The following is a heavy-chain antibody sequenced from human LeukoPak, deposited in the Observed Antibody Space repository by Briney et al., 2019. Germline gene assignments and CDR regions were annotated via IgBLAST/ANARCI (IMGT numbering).Heavy chain of an antibody. V-gene: IGHV4-30-4*08. Sequence: SETLSRTCTVYGGSISSGDYYWSWIRQPPDQPPGKGLEWIGYIYYRGSAYYNPSLKRRATISVDTSRNQFSLSLNSVTSADTAVYFCARTLAVAKIFCFWGQGALVIVSS. CDR3: ARTLAVAKIFCF. D-gene: IGHD3-9*01. CDR1: GGSISSGDYY. CDR2: IYYRGSA. J-gene: IGHJ4*02.